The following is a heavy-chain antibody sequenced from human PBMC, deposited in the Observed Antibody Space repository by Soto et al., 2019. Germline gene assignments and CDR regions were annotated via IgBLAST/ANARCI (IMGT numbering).Heavy chain of an antibody. V-gene: IGHV4-59*08. Sequence: QVQLQESGPGRVKPSETLSLNCSVSGGSLTSYFWSWIRQPPGKGLEWLGYNSYSGYTNYNPSLKSRVTISRDTSKNQFSLRLTSVTAADTAVYYCARRWSGIDYWGQGTLVTVSS. D-gene: IGHD3-3*01. CDR1: GGSLTSYF. J-gene: IGHJ4*02. CDR2: NSYSGYT. CDR3: ARRWSGIDY.